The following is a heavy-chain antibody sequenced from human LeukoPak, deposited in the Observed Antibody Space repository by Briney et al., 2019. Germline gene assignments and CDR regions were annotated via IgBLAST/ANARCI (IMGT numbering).Heavy chain of an antibody. CDR1: GGSISSSSYY. D-gene: IGHD3-22*01. J-gene: IGHJ4*02. CDR2: INHSGST. CDR3: ATPDPYYDSSGCGL. V-gene: IGHV4-39*07. Sequence: SETLSLTCTVSGGSISSSSYYWGWIRQPPGKGLEWIGEINHSGSTNYNPSLKSRVTISVDTSKNQFSLKLSSVAAADTAVYYCATPDPYYDSSGCGLWGQGTLVTVSS.